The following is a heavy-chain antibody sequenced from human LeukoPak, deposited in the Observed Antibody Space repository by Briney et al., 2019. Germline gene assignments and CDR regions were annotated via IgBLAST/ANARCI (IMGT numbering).Heavy chain of an antibody. Sequence: PGGSLRLSCAASGFTFSDYEMNWVRQAPGKGLEWVSCISSSGSAIYYAGSVRGRFTISRDNAKNSLYLQMNSLRAEDTAVYYCARDRPLPDDSRTFDYWGQGTLVTVSS. CDR2: ISSSGSAI. J-gene: IGHJ4*02. CDR3: ARDRPLPDDSRTFDY. D-gene: IGHD3-22*01. CDR1: GFTFSDYE. V-gene: IGHV3-48*03.